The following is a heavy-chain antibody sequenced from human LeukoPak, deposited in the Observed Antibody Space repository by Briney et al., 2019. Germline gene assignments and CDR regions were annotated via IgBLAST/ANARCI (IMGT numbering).Heavy chain of an antibody. CDR1: GYTFTGHY. J-gene: IGHJ6*03. CDR2: INPNSGGT. CDR3: ARDADILTGWGYYYYMDV. D-gene: IGHD3-9*01. Sequence: GASVNVSCKASGYTFTGHYMHWVRQAPGQGLEWMGLINPNSGGTNYTQKFQGRVTMTRDTSISTAYMELSRLRSDDTAVYYCARDADILTGWGYYYYMDVWGKGTTVTITS. V-gene: IGHV1-2*02.